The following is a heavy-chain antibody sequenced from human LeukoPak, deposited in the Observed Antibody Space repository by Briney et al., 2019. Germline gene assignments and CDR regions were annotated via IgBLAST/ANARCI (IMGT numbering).Heavy chain of an antibody. J-gene: IGHJ4*02. Sequence: GGSLRLSCVASGFTFRIYSMNWVRPAPGKGLEWVASMSSSSSFITYADSIKGRFTISRDNAKNSLYLQMNSLRAEDTAVYYCVKNRQSSSSDFDYWGQGTLVSVSS. CDR1: GFTFRIYS. D-gene: IGHD6-6*01. CDR2: MSSSSSFI. V-gene: IGHV3-21*06. CDR3: VKNRQSSSSDFDY.